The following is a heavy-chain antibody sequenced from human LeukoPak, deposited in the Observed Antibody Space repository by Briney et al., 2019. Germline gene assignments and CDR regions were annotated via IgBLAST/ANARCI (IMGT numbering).Heavy chain of an antibody. V-gene: IGHV3-74*01. Sequence: GGSLRLSCAASGFTLSSYWMHWVRQAPGEGLVWVSRIDPDGSTTNYADSVKGRFTTSRDNAENTLYLQMNSLRAEDTALYYCTRVQAGRAGLMDVWGRGTTVTVSS. CDR3: TRVQAGRAGLMDV. CDR2: IDPDGSTT. D-gene: IGHD6-13*01. J-gene: IGHJ6*02. CDR1: GFTLSSYW.